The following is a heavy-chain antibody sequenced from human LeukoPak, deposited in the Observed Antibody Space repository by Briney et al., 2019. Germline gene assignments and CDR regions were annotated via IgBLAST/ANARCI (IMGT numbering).Heavy chain of an antibody. CDR3: ARDHGDGYNPGYRSFDY. D-gene: IGHD5-24*01. CDR1: GGTFSSYA. V-gene: IGHV1-69*05. CDR2: IIPIFGTT. J-gene: IGHJ4*02. Sequence: EASVKVSCKASGGTFSSYAISWVRQAPGQGLEWMGGIIPIFGTTNYAQKFQGRVTITTDESTSTAYMGLGSLRSEDTAVYYCARDHGDGYNPGYRSFDYWGQGTLVTVSS.